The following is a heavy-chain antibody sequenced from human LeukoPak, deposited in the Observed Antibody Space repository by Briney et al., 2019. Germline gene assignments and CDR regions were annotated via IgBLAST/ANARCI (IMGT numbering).Heavy chain of an antibody. J-gene: IGHJ5*02. Sequence: SETLSLTCTVSGTSMIDYYWSWIRQPAGKGLQWIGRIYDNTNSNYNPSLKSRVTVFVDTSKNQFSLKLSSVTAADTAVYYCARVPKGPPNYNWFDPWGQGTLVTVSS. V-gene: IGHV4-4*07. D-gene: IGHD2-8*01. CDR1: GTSMIDYY. CDR2: IYDNTNS. CDR3: ARVPKGPPNYNWFDP.